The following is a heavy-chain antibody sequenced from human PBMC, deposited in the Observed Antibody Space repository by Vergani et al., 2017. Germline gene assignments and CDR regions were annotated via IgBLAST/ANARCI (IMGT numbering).Heavy chain of an antibody. CDR1: GFTFDDYA. Sequence: EVQLVESWGGLVQPGRSLRLSCAASGFTFDDYAMHWVRQAPGKGLEWVSGISWNSGSIGYADSVKGRFTISRDNAKNSLYLQMNSLRAEDTALYYCAKDRGVAGSHAFDIWGQGTMVTVSS. V-gene: IGHV3-9*01. D-gene: IGHD6-19*01. CDR2: ISWNSGSI. J-gene: IGHJ3*02. CDR3: AKDRGVAGSHAFDI.